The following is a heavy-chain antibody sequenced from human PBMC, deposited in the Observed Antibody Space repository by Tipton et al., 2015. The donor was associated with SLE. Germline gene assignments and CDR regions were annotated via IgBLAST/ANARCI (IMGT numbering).Heavy chain of an antibody. CDR2: IYYSGST. V-gene: IGHV4-31*11. CDR3: ARVSPGGWFGELLSDY. Sequence: TLSLTCAVSGGSISSGGYYWSWIRQHPGKGLEWIGYIYYSGSTYYNPSLKSRVTISIDTSKNQFSLKLSSVTAADTAVYYCARVSPGGWFGELLSDYWGQGTLVTVSS. J-gene: IGHJ4*02. CDR1: GGSISSGGYY. D-gene: IGHD3-10*01.